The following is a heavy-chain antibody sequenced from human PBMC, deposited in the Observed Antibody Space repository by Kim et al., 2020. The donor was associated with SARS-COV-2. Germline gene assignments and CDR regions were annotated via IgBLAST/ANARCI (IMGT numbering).Heavy chain of an antibody. Sequence: SETLSLTCAVYGGAFSGYYWSWIRQPPGKGLEWIGEINHSGSTNYNPSLKSRVTISVDTSKNQFSLKLSSVTAADTAMYYCATDIVGGRIKAYYGMDVWGQGTTVTVSS. V-gene: IGHV4-34*01. J-gene: IGHJ6*02. CDR2: INHSGST. CDR1: GGAFSGYY. CDR3: ATDIVGGRIKAYYGMDV. D-gene: IGHD2-15*01.